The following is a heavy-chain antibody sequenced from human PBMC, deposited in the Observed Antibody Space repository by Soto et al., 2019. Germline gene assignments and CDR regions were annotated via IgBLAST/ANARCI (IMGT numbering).Heavy chain of an antibody. D-gene: IGHD3-22*01. Sequence: GGSLRLSCAASGFTFSNAWMNWVRQAPGKGLEWVGRIKSKTDGGTTDYAAPVKGRFTISRDDSKNTLYLQMNSLKTEDTAVYYCTALWYYYDSSGYRPGYYFDYWGQGTLVTVSS. J-gene: IGHJ4*02. CDR2: IKSKTDGGTT. V-gene: IGHV3-15*07. CDR1: GFTFSNAW. CDR3: TALWYYYDSSGYRPGYYFDY.